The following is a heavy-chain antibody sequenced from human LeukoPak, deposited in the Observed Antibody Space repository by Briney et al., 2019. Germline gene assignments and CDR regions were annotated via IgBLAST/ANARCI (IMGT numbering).Heavy chain of an antibody. J-gene: IGHJ3*02. D-gene: IGHD7-27*01. CDR2: IGGSGGT. CDR1: GFTFRSYA. Sequence: GGSLRLSCTGSGFTFRSYALSWVRQAPGTGLEWVSAIGGSGGTYYADSVKGRLTISRDNSKNALYLQMNSLRAEDTAVYYCARGLGFDICGQGTMVTVSS. V-gene: IGHV3-23*01. CDR3: ARGLGFDI.